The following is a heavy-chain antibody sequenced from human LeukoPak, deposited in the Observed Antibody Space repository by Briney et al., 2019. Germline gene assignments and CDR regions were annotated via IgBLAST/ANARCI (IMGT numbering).Heavy chain of an antibody. CDR3: ARTTVVVPAALYYFDY. J-gene: IGHJ4*02. Sequence: SVKVSCKASGGTFSSYAISWARQAPGRGLEWMGGIIPIFGTANYAQKFQGRVTITADESTSTAYMELSSLRSEDTAVYYCARTTVVVPAALYYFDYWGQGSLVTVSS. V-gene: IGHV1-69*01. CDR2: IIPIFGTA. CDR1: GGTFSSYA. D-gene: IGHD2-2*01.